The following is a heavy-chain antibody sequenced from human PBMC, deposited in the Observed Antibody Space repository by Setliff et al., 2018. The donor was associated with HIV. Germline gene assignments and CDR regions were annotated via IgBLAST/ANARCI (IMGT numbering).Heavy chain of an antibody. J-gene: IGHJ4*02. V-gene: IGHV4-31*03. CDR2: IYNSGGT. D-gene: IGHD2-21*01. CDR3: ARASRWGSIPFDY. CDR1: GGSISSGSYY. Sequence: PSETLSLTCTVSGGSISSGSYYWSWIRQHPGKGLEWIGYIYNSGGTYHNPSLKSRITMSIDTSKNQFSLKLNSVTAADTAVYFCARASRWGSIPFDYWGQGTLVTVSS.